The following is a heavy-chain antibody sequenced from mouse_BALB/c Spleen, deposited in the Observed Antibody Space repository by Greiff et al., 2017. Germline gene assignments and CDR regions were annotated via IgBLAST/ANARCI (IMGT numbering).Heavy chain of an antibody. CDR3: ASHYGNLPWFAY. Sequence: DVQLQESGPDLVKPSQSLSLTCTVTGYSITSGYSWHWIRQFPGNKLEWMGYIHYSGSTNYNPSLKSRISITRDTSKNQFFLQLNSVTTEDTATYYCASHYGNLPWFAYWGQGTLVTVSA. D-gene: IGHD2-1*01. CDR2: IHYSGST. V-gene: IGHV3-1*02. J-gene: IGHJ3*01. CDR1: GYSITSGYS.